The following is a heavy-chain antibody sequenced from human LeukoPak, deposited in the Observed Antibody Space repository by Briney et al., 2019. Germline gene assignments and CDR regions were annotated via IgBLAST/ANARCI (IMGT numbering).Heavy chain of an antibody. V-gene: IGHV1-8*03. CDR3: ARRKFLGWFDP. CDR1: GYIFTTYD. D-gene: IGHD7-27*01. CDR2: LIPNSGNA. J-gene: IGHJ5*02. Sequence: ASVKVSCKASGYIFTTYDIGWVRQATGQGLEWMGWLIPNSGNAGYAQKFQGRVTISRNTSISTAYMELSSLRSDDTAIYYCARRKFLGWFDPWGQGTLVTVSS.